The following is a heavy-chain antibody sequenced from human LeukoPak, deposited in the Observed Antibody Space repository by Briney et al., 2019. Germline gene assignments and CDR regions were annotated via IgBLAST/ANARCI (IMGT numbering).Heavy chain of an antibody. V-gene: IGHV4-39*01. CDR3: ASRPPYYYDSSGYYYQGDY. Sequence: SETLSLTCTVSGGSISSSSYYWGWIRQPPGKGLEWIGRIYYSGSTYYNPSLKSRVTISVDTSKNQFSLKLSSVTAADTAVYYCASRPPYYYDSSGYYYQGDYWGQGTLVTVSS. CDR1: GGSISSSSYY. CDR2: IYYSGST. D-gene: IGHD3-22*01. J-gene: IGHJ4*02.